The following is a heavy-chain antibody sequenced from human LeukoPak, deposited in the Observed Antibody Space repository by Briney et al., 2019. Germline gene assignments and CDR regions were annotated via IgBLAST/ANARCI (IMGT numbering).Heavy chain of an antibody. D-gene: IGHD3-3*01. J-gene: IGHJ4*02. CDR3: ARDGPANDFWSGYYRNNFDY. V-gene: IGHV3-11*04. Sequence: GGSLRLSCAASGFTFSDYYMTWIRQAPGKGLEWVSYITSSATTYYADSVKGRFTISRDNAKTSLYLQMNSLRAEDTAVYYCARDGPANDFWSGYYRNNFDYWGQGTLVTVSS. CDR1: GFTFSDYY. CDR2: ITSSATT.